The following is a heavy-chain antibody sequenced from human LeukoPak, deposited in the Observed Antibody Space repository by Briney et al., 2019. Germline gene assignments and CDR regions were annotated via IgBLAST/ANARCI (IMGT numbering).Heavy chain of an antibody. D-gene: IGHD1-1*01. CDR2: ISAYNGHT. V-gene: IGHV1-18*01. J-gene: IGHJ4*02. CDR3: ARDYAAGNWYGTFDY. CDR1: GYTFTTYG. Sequence: ASVKVSCKASGYTFTTYGFSWVRQAPGQGLEWMGWISAYNGHTKYAQKLQGRVTMTTDTSTSTAYMELRRLTSDDTAVYYCARDYAAGNWYGTFDYWGQGTLVTVSS.